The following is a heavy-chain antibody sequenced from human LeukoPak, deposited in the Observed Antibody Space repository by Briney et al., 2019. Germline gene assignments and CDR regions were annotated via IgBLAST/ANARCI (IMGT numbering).Heavy chain of an antibody. CDR3: AREGVYYDILAAYYRPYYFDF. D-gene: IGHD3-9*01. CDR2: INHGGST. CDR1: GGSFSGYY. J-gene: IGHJ4*02. Sequence: PSETLSLTCAVYGGSFSGYYWSWIRQPPGKGLEWIGEINHGGSTNYNPSLKSRLTISVATSKNQFSLKLSSVTAADTAVYYCAREGVYYDILAAYYRPYYFDFWGQGTLVTVYS. V-gene: IGHV4-34*01.